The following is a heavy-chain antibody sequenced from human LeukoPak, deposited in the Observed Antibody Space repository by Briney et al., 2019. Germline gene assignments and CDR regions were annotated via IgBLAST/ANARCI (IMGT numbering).Heavy chain of an antibody. CDR1: GFTFTDTY. J-gene: IGHJ3*02. Sequence: GGSLRLSCAVSGFTFTDTYMTWIRQAPGKGLESLSYISPSGTDISYADSVKGRFTISRDNAKNSLYLQMNSLRAEDTALYYCARESRGLHAFDIWGQGTMVTVSS. D-gene: IGHD4-17*01. CDR2: ISPSGTDI. CDR3: ARESRGLHAFDI. V-gene: IGHV3-11*04.